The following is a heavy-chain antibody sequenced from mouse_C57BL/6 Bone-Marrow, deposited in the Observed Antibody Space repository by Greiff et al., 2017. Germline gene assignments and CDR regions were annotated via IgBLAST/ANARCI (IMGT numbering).Heavy chain of an antibody. V-gene: IGHV1-55*01. Sequence: QVQLQQSGAELVKPGASVKMSCKASGYTFTSYWITWVKQRPGQGLEWIGDIYPGSGSTNYNEKFKSKATLTVATSSSTAYMQLSSLTSEDSAVYYCARSWGVRWFFAYWGQGTLVTVSA. J-gene: IGHJ3*01. CDR1: GYTFTSYW. CDR3: ARSWGVRWFFAY. CDR2: IYPGSGST. D-gene: IGHD2-3*01.